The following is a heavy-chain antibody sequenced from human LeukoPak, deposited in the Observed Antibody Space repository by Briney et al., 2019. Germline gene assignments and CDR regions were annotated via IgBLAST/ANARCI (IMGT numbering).Heavy chain of an antibody. Sequence: GGSLRLSCGASGFTFSSYAMSWVRQAPGKGQEWVSAISGSGGSTYYADSVKGRFTISRDNSKNTLYLQMNSLRAEDTAVYYCAKAITDVTIFGVVIINFDYWGQGTLVTVCS. D-gene: IGHD3-3*01. V-gene: IGHV3-23*01. CDR2: ISGSGGST. J-gene: IGHJ4*02. CDR1: GFTFSSYA. CDR3: AKAITDVTIFGVVIINFDY.